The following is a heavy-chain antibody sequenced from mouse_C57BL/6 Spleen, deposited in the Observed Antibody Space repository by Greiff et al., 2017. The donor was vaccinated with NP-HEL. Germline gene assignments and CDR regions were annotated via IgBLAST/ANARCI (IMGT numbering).Heavy chain of an antibody. CDR3: ARDRGDGNWYFDV. CDR2: ISDGGSYT. J-gene: IGHJ1*03. CDR1: GFTFSSYA. Sequence: EVQLVESGGGLVKPGGSLKLSCAASGFTFSSYAMSWVRQTPEKRLEWVATISDGGSYTYTPDNVKGRFTISRDNAKNNLYLQMSHLKSEDTAMYYCARDRGDGNWYFDVWGTGTTVTVSS. D-gene: IGHD1-1*01. V-gene: IGHV5-4*01.